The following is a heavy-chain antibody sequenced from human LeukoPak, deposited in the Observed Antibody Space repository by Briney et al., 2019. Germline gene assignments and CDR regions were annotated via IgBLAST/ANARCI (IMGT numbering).Heavy chain of an antibody. CDR2: MNPNSGNT. V-gene: IGHV1-8*01. CDR3: ARGSVTDWFDP. D-gene: IGHD3-10*01. Sequence: GASVKVSCKASGYTFTSFDINWMRQATGQGLEWMGWMNPNSGNTGYAQKFQGRVTMTRSTSISTAYMELSSLRSEDTAVYYCARGSVTDWFDPWGLGTLVTVSS. J-gene: IGHJ5*02. CDR1: GYTFTSFD.